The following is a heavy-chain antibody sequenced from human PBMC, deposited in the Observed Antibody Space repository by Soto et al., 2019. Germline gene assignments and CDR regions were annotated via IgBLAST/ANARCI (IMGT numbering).Heavy chain of an antibody. CDR1: GGSISSSSYY. CDR3: ASRIMITFGGVIVTNDYFEY. D-gene: IGHD3-16*02. J-gene: IGHJ4*02. CDR2: IYYSGST. V-gene: IGHV4-39*01. Sequence: TLSLTCTVSGGSISSSSYYWGWIRQPPGKGLEWIGSIYYSGSTYYNPSLKSRVTISVDTSKNQFSLKLSSVTAADTAVYYCASRIMITFGGVIVTNDYFEYWGQGTLVTVSS.